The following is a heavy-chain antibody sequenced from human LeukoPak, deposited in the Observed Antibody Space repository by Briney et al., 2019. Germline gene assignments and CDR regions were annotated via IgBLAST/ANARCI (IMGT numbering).Heavy chain of an antibody. Sequence: SETLSLTCAVYGGSFSGYYWSWLRQPPGKGLEWIGEINHSGSTNYNPSLKSRATISVDTSKNQFSLKLSSVTAADTAVYYCARGVWLRMGYYYGMDVWGQGTTVTVSS. CDR2: INHSGST. J-gene: IGHJ6*02. CDR1: GGSFSGYY. V-gene: IGHV4-34*01. CDR3: ARGVWLRMGYYYGMDV. D-gene: IGHD5-12*01.